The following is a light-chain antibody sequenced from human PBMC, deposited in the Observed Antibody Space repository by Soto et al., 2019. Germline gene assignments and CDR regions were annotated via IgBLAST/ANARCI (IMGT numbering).Light chain of an antibody. V-gene: IGKV3-20*01. J-gene: IGKJ3*01. Sequence: EIVLTQSPGTLSLSPGERGTLSCRASQSVSSNYLAWYQQKPGQAPRLLIFGASSRATDIPDRFSGSGSGTDFTLTISRLEPEDFAVYYCQQYSSSPFTFGPGTKVDIK. CDR2: GAS. CDR3: QQYSSSPFT. CDR1: QSVSSNY.